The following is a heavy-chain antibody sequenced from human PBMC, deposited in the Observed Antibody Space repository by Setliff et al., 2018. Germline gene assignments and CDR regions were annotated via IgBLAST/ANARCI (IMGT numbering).Heavy chain of an antibody. CDR1: GESFSGFH. CDR3: SRRNNLWTGYYFDY. J-gene: IGHJ4*02. CDR2: INHSGNT. D-gene: IGHD3-3*01. V-gene: IGHV4-34*01. Sequence: SETLSLTCGVFGESFSGFHWSWIRQPPGKGLEWIGEINHSGNTNYNPSLKSRVTISLDTSKNQFSLKLSSLSAADTAVYYCSRRNNLWTGYYFDYWGQGTLGTVS.